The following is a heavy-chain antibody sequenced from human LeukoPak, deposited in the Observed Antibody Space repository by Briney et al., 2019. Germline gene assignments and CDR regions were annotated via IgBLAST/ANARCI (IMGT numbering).Heavy chain of an antibody. J-gene: IGHJ4*02. D-gene: IGHD2-15*01. Sequence: PGRSLRLSCAASGFTFSSYGMHWVRQAPGKGLEWVAVIWYDGSNKYYADSVKGRFTISRDNSKNTLYLQMNSLRAEDTAMYYCVRDRGYCSGGTCYALWDYWGQGTLVTVSS. CDR2: IWYDGSNK. CDR1: GFTFSSYG. CDR3: VRDRGYCSGGTCYALWDY. V-gene: IGHV3-33*01.